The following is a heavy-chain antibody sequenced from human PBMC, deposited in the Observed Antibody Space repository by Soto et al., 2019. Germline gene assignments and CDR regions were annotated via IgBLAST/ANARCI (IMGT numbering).Heavy chain of an antibody. CDR1: GFTFSSYA. D-gene: IGHD5-12*01. J-gene: IGHJ4*02. Sequence: GGSLRLSCAASGFTFSSYAMSWVRQAPGKGLEWVSVISGSGGSTYYADSVKGRFTISRDNSKNTLYLQMNSLRAEDTAVYYCAAGGGLPRYYWGQGTLVTVSS. CDR3: AAGGGLPRYY. V-gene: IGHV3-23*01. CDR2: ISGSGGST.